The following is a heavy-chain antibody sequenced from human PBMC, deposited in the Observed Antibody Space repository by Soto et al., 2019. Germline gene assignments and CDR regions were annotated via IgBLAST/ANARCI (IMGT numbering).Heavy chain of an antibody. D-gene: IGHD6-13*01. J-gene: IGHJ5*02. CDR2: IYHSGST. CDR3: ARVRGYSSSWYWFDP. Sequence: SETLSLTCAVSGGSISSGGSSGSWLRQPPGKGLEWIGYIYHSGSTYYNPSLKSRVTISVDRSKNQFSLKLSSVTAADTAVYYCARVRGYSSSWYWFDPWGQGTLVTVSS. V-gene: IGHV4-30-2*01. CDR1: GGSISSGGSS.